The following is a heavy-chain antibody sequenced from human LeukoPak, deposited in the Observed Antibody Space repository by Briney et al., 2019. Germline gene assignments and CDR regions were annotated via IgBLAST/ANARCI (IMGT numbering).Heavy chain of an antibody. Sequence: KPSETLSLTCAVYGGSFSGYYWSWLRQPPGKGLEWIGEINHSGSTNYNPSLKSRVTISVDTSKNQFSLKLSSVTAADTAVYYCARKRDPYDILTGYWDYFDYWGQGTLVTVSS. V-gene: IGHV4-34*01. CDR1: GGSFSGYY. CDR3: ARKRDPYDILTGYWDYFDY. CDR2: INHSGST. D-gene: IGHD3-9*01. J-gene: IGHJ4*02.